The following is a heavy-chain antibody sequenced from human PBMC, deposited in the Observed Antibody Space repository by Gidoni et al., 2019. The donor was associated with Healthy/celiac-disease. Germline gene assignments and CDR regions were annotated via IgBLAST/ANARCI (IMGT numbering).Heavy chain of an antibody. CDR2: IIPILGIA. Sequence: QVQLVQSGAEVKKPGSSVKVSCKASGGTFSSYTITWVRQAPGQGLEWMGRIIPILGIANYAQKFQGRVTITADKSTSTAYMELSSLRSEDTAVYYCAGRDGYNYRPKGYYYYGMDVWGQGTTVTVSS. J-gene: IGHJ6*02. CDR3: AGRDGYNYRPKGYYYYGMDV. V-gene: IGHV1-69*02. D-gene: IGHD5-12*01. CDR1: GGTFSSYT.